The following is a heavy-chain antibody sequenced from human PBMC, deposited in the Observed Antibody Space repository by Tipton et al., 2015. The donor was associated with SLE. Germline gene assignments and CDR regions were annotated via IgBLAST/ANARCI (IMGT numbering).Heavy chain of an antibody. V-gene: IGHV4-59*08. CDR2: IYYSGST. Sequence: LSLTCTVSGGSISSYYWSWIRQPPGKGLEWIGYIYYSGSTNYNPSLKSRVTISIDTSKNQFSLKLSSVTAADTAVYYCARHGYSYGDYFDYWGQGTLVTVSS. CDR3: ARHGYSYGDYFDY. D-gene: IGHD5-18*01. J-gene: IGHJ4*02. CDR1: GGSISSYY.